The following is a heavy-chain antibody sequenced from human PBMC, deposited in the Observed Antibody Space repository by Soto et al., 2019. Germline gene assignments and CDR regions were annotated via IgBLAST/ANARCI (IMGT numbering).Heavy chain of an antibody. J-gene: IGHJ3*01. CDR1: GASISSGDYY. CDR2: IYKNGRT. Sequence: QVQLQESGPGLVKPSQTLSLTCTVSGASISSGDYYWTWIRQHPGKGLEWIGYIYKNGRTYYDPSLKSRVTISLETLTAPSKNQCSLRLSSVTAADTAVYHCARDRGATFSRGGIDGFDVWGQGTMVTVSS. V-gene: IGHV4-31*03. CDR3: ARDRGATFSRGGIDGFDV. D-gene: IGHD5-12*01.